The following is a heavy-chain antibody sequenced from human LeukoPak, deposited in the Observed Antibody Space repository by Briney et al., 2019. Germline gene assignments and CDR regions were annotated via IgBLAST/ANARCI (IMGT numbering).Heavy chain of an antibody. CDR2: MSYDGRNT. Sequence: PGGSLRLSCAASGFTFSSYWMHWVRQAPGKGLEWVAAMSYDGRNTYYADSVKGRFTISRDNSKNTLYLQMNSLRIEDTAVYYCAKVQLERRELLPNFDYWGQGTLVTVSS. D-gene: IGHD1-1*01. CDR3: AKVQLERRELLPNFDY. CDR1: GFTFSSYW. J-gene: IGHJ4*02. V-gene: IGHV3-30*18.